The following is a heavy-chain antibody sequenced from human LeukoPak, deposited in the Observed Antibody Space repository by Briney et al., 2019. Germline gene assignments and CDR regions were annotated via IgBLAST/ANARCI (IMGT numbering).Heavy chain of an antibody. D-gene: IGHD3-9*01. CDR3: ERGIRYFDWHHAFDY. CDR1: GFTFSSYS. Sequence: GGSLRLSCAASGFTFSSYSMNWVRQAPGKGLEWVSYISSSSSTIYYADSVKGRFTISRDNAKNSLYLQMNSLRDEDTAVYYCERGIRYFDWHHAFDYWGQGTLVTVSS. V-gene: IGHV3-48*02. J-gene: IGHJ4*02. CDR2: ISSSSSTI.